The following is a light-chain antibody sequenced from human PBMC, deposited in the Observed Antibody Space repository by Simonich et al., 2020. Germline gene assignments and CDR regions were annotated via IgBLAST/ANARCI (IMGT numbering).Light chain of an antibody. CDR3: QSYDSSLSGSV. V-gene: IGLV1-40*01. CDR2: GNS. J-gene: IGLJ2*01. CDR1: SSKIGAGYD. Sequence: QSVLTQPPSVSGAPGQRVTISCTGSSSKIGAGYDVHWYQQLPGTAPKLLIDGNSNRPSGVPDRFSGSKSGTSASLAITGLQAEDEADYYCQSYDSSLSGSVFGGGTKLTVL.